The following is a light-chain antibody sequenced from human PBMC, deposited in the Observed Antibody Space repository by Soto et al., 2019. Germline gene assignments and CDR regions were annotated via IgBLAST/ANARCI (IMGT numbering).Light chain of an antibody. CDR1: QNISNF. V-gene: IGKV1-39*01. CDR2: DAS. J-gene: IGKJ1*01. Sequence: AAGDRVTITCRASQNISNFLNWYHQKPGKTPKLLIYDASSLQSGVPSRFGGSGSGTDFTLTISSLQPEDFATYYCQQSYITPRTFGQGTKVDIK. CDR3: QQSYITPRT.